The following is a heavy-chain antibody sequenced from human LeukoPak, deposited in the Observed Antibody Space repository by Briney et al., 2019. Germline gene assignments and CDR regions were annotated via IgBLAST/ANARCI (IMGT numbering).Heavy chain of an antibody. CDR2: LGTDGTYT. Sequence: PGGSLRLSCAASGFNLRDYWMHWGRQAPGKGLVWVSRLGTDGTYTNYADSVTGRFTISRDNAKNTLYLQMDSLRAEDTSFYYCVRDPSNSGNWFDLWGQGTLVTVSS. J-gene: IGHJ5*02. CDR1: GFNLRDYW. D-gene: IGHD4-11*01. CDR3: VRDPSNSGNWFDL. V-gene: IGHV3-74*01.